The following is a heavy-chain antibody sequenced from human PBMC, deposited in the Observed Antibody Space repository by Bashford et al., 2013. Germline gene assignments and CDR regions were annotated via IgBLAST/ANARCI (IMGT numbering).Heavy chain of an antibody. CDR2: IEQTTSER. Sequence: TLGSLRLSCAASGFTFSSYGMHWVRQAPGKGLEWVANIEQTTSERYYLDSVRGRFSISRDNAINSLFLQMNDLRPEDTAVYYCARWSAGMDVWGQGTTVTVSS. CDR1: GFTFSSYG. V-gene: IGHV3-7*01. J-gene: IGHJ6*02. CDR3: ARWSAGMDV.